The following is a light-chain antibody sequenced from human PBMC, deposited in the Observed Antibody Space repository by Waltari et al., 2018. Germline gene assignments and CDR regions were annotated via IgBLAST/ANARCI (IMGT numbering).Light chain of an antibody. V-gene: IGLV3-1*01. CDR1: NLGNRY. CDR2: QDN. J-gene: IGLJ2*01. CDR3: QAWDSSSTVV. Sequence: SYELTQPPSVSVSPGQTASITFAGDNLGNRYVSWYKQGPGQSPILVIYQDNKRPPGIPERFSGSNSGNTATLTISVTQAVDEADYSCQAWDSSSTVVFGGGTKLTVL.